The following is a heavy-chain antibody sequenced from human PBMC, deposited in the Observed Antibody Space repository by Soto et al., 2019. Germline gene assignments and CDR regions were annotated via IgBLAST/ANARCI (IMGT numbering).Heavy chain of an antibody. Sequence: XESLKDCSKGSGCSFTSYWIGWVRQMPGKGLEWMGIIYPGDSDTRYSPSFQGQVTISADKSISTAYLQWSSLKASDTAMYYCARGGVDYYDSSGSFDYWGQGPLVTVSS. CDR3: ARGGVDYYDSSGSFDY. D-gene: IGHD3-22*01. CDR2: IYPGDSDT. CDR1: GCSFTSYW. J-gene: IGHJ4*02. V-gene: IGHV5-51*01.